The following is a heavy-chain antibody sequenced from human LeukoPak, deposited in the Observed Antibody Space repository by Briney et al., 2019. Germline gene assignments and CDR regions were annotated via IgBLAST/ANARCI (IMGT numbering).Heavy chain of an antibody. Sequence: ASVKVSCTASGYTFTSYAMNWVRQAPGQGLEWMGWINTNTGNPTYAQGFTGRFVFSLDTSVSTAYLQISSLKAEDTAVYYCARREYCSSTSCYPFDYWGQGTLVTVSS. J-gene: IGHJ4*02. CDR2: INTNTGNP. D-gene: IGHD2-2*01. CDR1: GYTFTSYA. CDR3: ARREYCSSTSCYPFDY. V-gene: IGHV7-4-1*02.